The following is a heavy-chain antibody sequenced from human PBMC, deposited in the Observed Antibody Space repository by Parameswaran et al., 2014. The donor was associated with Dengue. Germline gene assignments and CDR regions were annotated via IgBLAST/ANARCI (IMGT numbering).Heavy chain of an antibody. CDR2: ISYDGSNK. V-gene: IGHV3-30-3*01. J-gene: IGHJ4*02. D-gene: IGHD3-22*01. Sequence: QPPGKGLEWVAVISYDGSNKYYADSVKGRFTISRDNSKNTLYLQMNSLRAEDTAVYYCARGAYYYDSSGYSGYWGQGTLVTVSS. CDR3: ARGAYYYDSSGYSGY.